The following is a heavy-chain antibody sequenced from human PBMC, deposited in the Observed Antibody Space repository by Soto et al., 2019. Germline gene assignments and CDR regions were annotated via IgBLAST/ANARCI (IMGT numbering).Heavy chain of an antibody. Sequence: GASVKVSCKASGYTFTDYYMHWVRQAPGQGLEWMGWINPNSGGTNYAQKFQGRVTMTRDTSISTAYMELNRLRSDDTAVYYCAREQSPPRCWPGIGVWGQGTTVTVSS. D-gene: IGHD6-13*01. CDR1: GYTFTDYY. CDR3: AREQSPPRCWPGIGV. CDR2: INPNSGGT. V-gene: IGHV1-2*02. J-gene: IGHJ6*02.